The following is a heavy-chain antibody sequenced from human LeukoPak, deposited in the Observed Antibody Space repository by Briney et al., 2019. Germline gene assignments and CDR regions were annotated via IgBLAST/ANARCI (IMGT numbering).Heavy chain of an antibody. CDR3: AKWIYYYDSSGYY. V-gene: IGHV3-23*01. Sequence: TGGSLRLSCAASGFTFSSYAMTWVRQAPGKGLEWVSVISGSGDKTYYADSVKGQFTISRDNSQNTLYLQMNGLRAEDTAVYYCAKWIYYYDSSGYYWGQGTLVTVSS. CDR2: ISGSGDKT. D-gene: IGHD3-22*01. CDR1: GFTFSSYA. J-gene: IGHJ4*02.